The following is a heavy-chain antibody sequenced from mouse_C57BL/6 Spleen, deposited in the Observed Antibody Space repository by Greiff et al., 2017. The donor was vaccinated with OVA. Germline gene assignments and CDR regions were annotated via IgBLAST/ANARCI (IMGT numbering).Heavy chain of an antibody. V-gene: IGHV5-4*01. J-gene: IGHJ2*01. CDR3: AREGGYFDY. CDR2: ISDGGSYT. CDR1: GFTFSSYA. Sequence: EVHLVESGGGLVKPGGSLKLSCAASGFTFSSYAMSWVRQTPEKRLEWVATISDGGSYTYYPDNVKGRFTISRDNAKNNLYLQMSHLKSEDTAMYYCAREGGYFDYWGQGTTLTVSS.